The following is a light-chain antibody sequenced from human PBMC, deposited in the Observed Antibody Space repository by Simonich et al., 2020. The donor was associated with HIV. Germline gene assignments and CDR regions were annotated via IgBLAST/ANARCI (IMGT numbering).Light chain of an antibody. CDR1: SSNIGSNI. Sequence: QSVLTQAPSASGTPGQRVTLSCSGSSSNIGSNIVNWYQQLPGTAPKLLNHKNNQRPAGVPDRCSGSKSCTSASLAISGLQSEDEADYYCAAWDDTLNGPVFGGGTKLTVL. CDR2: KNN. J-gene: IGLJ3*02. CDR3: AAWDDTLNGPV. V-gene: IGLV1-44*01.